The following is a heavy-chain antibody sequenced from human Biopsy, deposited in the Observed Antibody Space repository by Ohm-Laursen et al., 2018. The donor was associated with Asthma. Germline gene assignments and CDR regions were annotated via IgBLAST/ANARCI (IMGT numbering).Heavy chain of an antibody. CDR3: ARDYDGDYVQRHLPLAY. Sequence: VKISCKSSGGTFSTFGISWVRQAPGQGLEWMGRIIPFYGTATYAQNFQGRLTLTADESTSTAYMELSSLRSEDTAVYFCARDYDGDYVQRHLPLAYWGQGTLATVSS. CDR1: GGTFSTFG. D-gene: IGHD4-17*01. J-gene: IGHJ4*02. V-gene: IGHV1-69*13. CDR2: IIPFYGTA.